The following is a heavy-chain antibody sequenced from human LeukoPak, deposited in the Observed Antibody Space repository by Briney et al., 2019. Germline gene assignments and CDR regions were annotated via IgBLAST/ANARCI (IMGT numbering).Heavy chain of an antibody. CDR1: GFTFSSYS. Sequence: GGSLRLSCAASGFTFSSYSMNWVRQAPGKGLEWVSSISSSSSYIYYADSVKGRFTISRDNSKNTLYLQMNSLRAEDTAVYYCARLSGYVFYYYYMDVWGKGTTVTISS. V-gene: IGHV3-21*01. D-gene: IGHD5-12*01. CDR3: ARLSGYVFYYYYMDV. J-gene: IGHJ6*03. CDR2: ISSSSSYI.